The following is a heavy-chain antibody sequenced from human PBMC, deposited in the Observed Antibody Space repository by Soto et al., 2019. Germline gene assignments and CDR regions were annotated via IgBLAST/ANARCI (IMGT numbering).Heavy chain of an antibody. CDR2: INHSGST. Sequence: QVQLQQWGAGLLKPSETLSLTCAVYGGSFSGYYWSWIRQPPGKGLEWMGEINHSGSTNYNTYLKSRVTISVETSKNQFSLKLSSVTAAETAVYYCARVGLVRYYYYYMDVWGKGTTVTVSS. CDR1: GGSFSGYY. D-gene: IGHD6-19*01. CDR3: ARVGLVRYYYYYMDV. J-gene: IGHJ6*03. V-gene: IGHV4-34*01.